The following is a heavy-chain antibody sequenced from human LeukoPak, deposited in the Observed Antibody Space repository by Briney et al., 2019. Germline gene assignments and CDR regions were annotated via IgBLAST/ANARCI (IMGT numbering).Heavy chain of an antibody. J-gene: IGHJ4*02. CDR1: GFTFSDYY. V-gene: IGHV3-11*01. D-gene: IGHD6-13*01. CDR2: SSGSSI. Sequence: GGSLRLSCAASGFTFSDYYMSWIRQAPGKGLEWVSYSSGSSIYYADFVKGRFTISRDNTKNSLYLQMNSLRAEDTAVYYCAREGSSSWYVDYWGQGTLVTVSS. CDR3: AREGSSSWYVDY.